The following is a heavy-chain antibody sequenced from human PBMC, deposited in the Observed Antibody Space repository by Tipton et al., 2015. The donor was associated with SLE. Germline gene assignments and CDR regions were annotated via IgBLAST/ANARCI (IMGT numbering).Heavy chain of an antibody. CDR1: GGSISTYY. D-gene: IGHD3-3*02. CDR3: ARGPPFMEWERNWFDP. Sequence: TLSLTCTVSGGSISTYYWSWVRQPPKQGLEWIGWIYHTGSTNYIPSLKSRVTISVDRSKNQFSLKLTSVTAADTAVYYCARGPPFMEWERNWFDPWGQGTQVTVSS. V-gene: IGHV4-59*01. CDR2: IYHTGST. J-gene: IGHJ5*02.